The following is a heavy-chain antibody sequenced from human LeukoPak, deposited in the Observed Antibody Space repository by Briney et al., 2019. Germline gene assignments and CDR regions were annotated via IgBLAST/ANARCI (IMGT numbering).Heavy chain of an antibody. CDR3: ARSNQADDY. J-gene: IGHJ4*02. Sequence: GGSLRLSCAASGFTFSSYWMHWVRRVPGKVLVWVARINPGGSSITYADSVKGQFTISRDNAKNTLYLQMDSLRAEDTGVYYCARSNQADDYWGQGTLVTVSS. V-gene: IGHV3-74*01. D-gene: IGHD1-14*01. CDR2: INPGGSSI. CDR1: GFTFSSYW.